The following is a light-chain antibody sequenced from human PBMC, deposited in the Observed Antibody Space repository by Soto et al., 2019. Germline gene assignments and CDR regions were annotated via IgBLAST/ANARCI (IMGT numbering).Light chain of an antibody. CDR3: QQSYSTPWT. CDR2: AAS. CDR1: QSVSRY. V-gene: IGKV1-39*01. Sequence: DIQMTQSPSSLSASVGDRVTITCRASQSVSRYLNWYQQTAGKAPTLLIYAASSLQSGVPSRFSGSGSGTDFTLTISSLQPEDFATYYCQQSYSTPWTFGQGTKVEIK. J-gene: IGKJ1*01.